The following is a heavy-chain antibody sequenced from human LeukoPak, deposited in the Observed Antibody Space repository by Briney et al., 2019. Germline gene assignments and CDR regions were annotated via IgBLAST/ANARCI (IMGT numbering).Heavy chain of an antibody. CDR2: IYSGGST. CDR1: GFTVSSNY. J-gene: IGHJ6*02. D-gene: IGHD3-16*01. CDR3: ARGSRSRYVGNYYYYGMDV. Sequence: PGGSLRLSCAASGFTVSSNYMSWVRQAPGKGLEWVSVIYSGGSTYYADSVKGRFTISRHNSKNTLYLQMNSLRAEDTAVYYCARGSRSRYVGNYYYYGMDVWGQGTTVTVSS. V-gene: IGHV3-53*04.